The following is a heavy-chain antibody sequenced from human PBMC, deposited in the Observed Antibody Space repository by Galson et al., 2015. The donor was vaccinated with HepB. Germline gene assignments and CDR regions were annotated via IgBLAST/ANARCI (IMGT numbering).Heavy chain of an antibody. Sequence: ETLSLTCTVSGGSIDFSYWTWIRQPPGKGLEWIGYFYYSGSTNYNPSLKSRVTISVDTSKNQFSLRLTSVTAADTAVYYCARLGFLGFFDSLPTWFDPWGQGTLVTVSS. CDR1: GGSIDFSY. J-gene: IGHJ5*02. D-gene: IGHD3-3*01. CDR3: ARLGFLGFFDSLPTWFDP. CDR2: FYYSGST. V-gene: IGHV4-59*08.